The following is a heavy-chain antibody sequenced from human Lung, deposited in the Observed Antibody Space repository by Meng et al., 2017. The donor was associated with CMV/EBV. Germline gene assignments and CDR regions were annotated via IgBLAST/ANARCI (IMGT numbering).Heavy chain of an antibody. CDR1: GFNLRDYE. D-gene: IGHD2-2*02. J-gene: IGHJ4*02. V-gene: IGHV3-21*06. Sequence: GESXKISCVGSGFNLRDYEVNWVRQAPGKGLEWVSSIATSGNSIHYAASVRGRFTISRDNAQNSFFLHMDSLRVEDTAVYYCARDMDYTSAAYDYWGQGTRVTVSS. CDR3: ARDMDYTSAAYDY. CDR2: IATSGNSI.